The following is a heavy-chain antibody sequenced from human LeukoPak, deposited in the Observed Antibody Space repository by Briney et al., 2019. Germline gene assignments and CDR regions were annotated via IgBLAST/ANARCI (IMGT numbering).Heavy chain of an antibody. Sequence: AGGSLRLSCAASGFTFSSYSMNWVRQAPGKGLEWVSSISSSSSYIYYADSVKGRFTISRDNAKNSLYLQMNSLRAEDTAVYYCARDQGPGGAATDYWGQGTLVTVSS. CDR1: GFTFSSYS. CDR2: ISSSSSYI. V-gene: IGHV3-21*01. D-gene: IGHD1-26*01. J-gene: IGHJ4*02. CDR3: ARDQGPGGAATDY.